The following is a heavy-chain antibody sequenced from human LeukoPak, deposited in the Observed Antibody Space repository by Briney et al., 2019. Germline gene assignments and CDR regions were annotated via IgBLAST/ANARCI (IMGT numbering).Heavy chain of an antibody. D-gene: IGHD5-18*01. V-gene: IGHV4-61*01. CDR3: ARSGYSYGSRSPIYWYFDL. J-gene: IGHJ2*01. Sequence: SETLSLNCNVSGYSISSGYYWSWIRQPPGKGLEWIGYIYYSGSTNYNPSLKSRVTISVDTSKNQFSLKLSSVTAADTAVYYCARSGYSYGSRSPIYWYFDLWGRGTLVTVSS. CDR1: GYSISSGYY. CDR2: IYYSGST.